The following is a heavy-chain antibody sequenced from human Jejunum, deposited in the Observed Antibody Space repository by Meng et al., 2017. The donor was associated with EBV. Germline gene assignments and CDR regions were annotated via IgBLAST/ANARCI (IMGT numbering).Heavy chain of an antibody. CDR1: GFIVSTSY. D-gene: IGHD6-19*01. V-gene: IGHV3-53*01. Sequence: EMQWVASAGGLTMPGGSLRLSCADSGFIVSTSYFSWVRQAPGKGLEWVSVIYSDSTTHYADSVKGRFTMSRDNSKSTLFLQMDSLRAEDTAIYYCAKRETSGWYDLWGQGTLVTVSS. J-gene: IGHJ5*01. CDR3: AKRETSGWYDL. CDR2: IYSDSTT.